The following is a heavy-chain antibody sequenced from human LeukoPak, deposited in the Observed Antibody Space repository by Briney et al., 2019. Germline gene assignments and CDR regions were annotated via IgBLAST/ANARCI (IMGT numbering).Heavy chain of an antibody. V-gene: IGHV3-7*04. CDR3: VRGGGLLDY. D-gene: IGHD3-10*01. J-gene: IGHJ4*02. CDR1: GFIFSSSW. CDR2: ISPDESEK. Sequence: QSGGSLRLSCAASGFIFSSSWMGWIRQAPGKGLEWVANISPDESEKYYVDSVKGRFSISRDNADNSLFLQMNSLRTEDAAVYYCVRGGGLLDYWGQGTLVTVSS.